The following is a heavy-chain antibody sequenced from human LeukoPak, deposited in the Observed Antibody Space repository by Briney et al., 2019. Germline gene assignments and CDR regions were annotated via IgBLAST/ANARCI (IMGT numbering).Heavy chain of an antibody. Sequence: SQTLSLTCAVSGGSISSGGYSWSWIRQPPGKGLEWIGYIYHSGSTYYNPSLKSRVTISVDRSKNQFSLKLSSVTAADTAVYYCAVRSQSVFNYDLGFDYWGQGTLVTVSS. J-gene: IGHJ4*02. D-gene: IGHD3-3*01. V-gene: IGHV4-30-2*01. CDR1: GGSISSGGYS. CDR2: IYHSGST. CDR3: AVRSQSVFNYDLGFDY.